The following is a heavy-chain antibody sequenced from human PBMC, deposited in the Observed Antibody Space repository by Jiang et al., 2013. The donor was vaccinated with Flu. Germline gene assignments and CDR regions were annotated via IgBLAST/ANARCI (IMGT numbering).Heavy chain of an antibody. J-gene: IGHJ4*02. Sequence: FSSYAISWVRQVPGQGLEWMGRIIPSLGVANYAQKFQGRVTLTADESTSTAYMELSNLTSDDTAIYYCVRGQGYSYDPFDYWGQGTLVTVSS. CDR1: FSSYA. CDR2: IIPSLGVA. CDR3: VRGQGYSYDPFDY. V-gene: IGHV1-69*04. D-gene: IGHD5-18*01.